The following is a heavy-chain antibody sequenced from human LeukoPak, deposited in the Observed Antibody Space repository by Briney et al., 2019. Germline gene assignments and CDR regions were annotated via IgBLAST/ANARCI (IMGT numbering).Heavy chain of an antibody. CDR3: ASQSPDGYNWKTDAFDI. J-gene: IGHJ3*02. CDR2: ISAYNGNT. V-gene: IGHV1-18*01. D-gene: IGHD5-24*01. Sequence: ASVKVSCKASGYTFTSYGISWVRQAPGQGLEWMGWISAYNGNTNYAQKLQGRVTMTTDTSTSTAYMELRSLRSDDTAVYYCASQSPDGYNWKTDAFDIWGQGTMVTVSS. CDR1: GYTFTSYG.